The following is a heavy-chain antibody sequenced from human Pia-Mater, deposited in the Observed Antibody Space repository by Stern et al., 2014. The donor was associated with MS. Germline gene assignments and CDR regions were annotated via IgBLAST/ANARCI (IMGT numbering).Heavy chain of an antibody. Sequence: EVQLVESGGGLVQPGGSLRLSCAASGFTFNSFAMRWVRQTPGKGLEWVSTISGRGDTTHYADSVKGRFNISRDNSKNTLYLEMSSLRAEDTALYYCAKPSSHYFFDYWGQGSPVTVSS. CDR3: AKPSSHYFFDY. V-gene: IGHV3-23*04. J-gene: IGHJ4*02. CDR2: ISGRGDTT. CDR1: GFTFNSFA. D-gene: IGHD2/OR15-2a*01.